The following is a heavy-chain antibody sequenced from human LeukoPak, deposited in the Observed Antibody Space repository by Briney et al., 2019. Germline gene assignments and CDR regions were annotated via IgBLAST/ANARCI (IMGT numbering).Heavy chain of an antibody. J-gene: IGHJ4*02. CDR1: GYTFTSYD. CDR3: ARVRYSGYGGYFDY. CDR2: MNPNSGNT. D-gene: IGHD5-12*01. Sequence: ASAKVSCKASGYTFTSYDINWVRQATGQGLEWMGWMNPNSGNTGYAQKFQGRVTITRNTSISTAYMELSSLRSEDTAVYYCARVRYSGYGGYFDYWGQGTLVTVSS. V-gene: IGHV1-8*03.